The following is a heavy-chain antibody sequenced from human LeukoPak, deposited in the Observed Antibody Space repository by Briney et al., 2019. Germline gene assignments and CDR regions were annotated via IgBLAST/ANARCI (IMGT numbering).Heavy chain of an antibody. CDR3: VRDQLYCSDGYCYHDY. CDR2: INSDGSST. J-gene: IGHJ4*02. Sequence: VGSLRLSCAACGFTFSSYWMHWVRQAPGKGLVWVSRINSDGSSTSYAGSVKGRFTISRDNAKNTLYLQMNSLRAEDTAVYYCVRDQLYCSDGYCYHDYWGQGTLVTVSS. V-gene: IGHV3-74*01. D-gene: IGHD2-15*01. CDR1: GFTFSSYW.